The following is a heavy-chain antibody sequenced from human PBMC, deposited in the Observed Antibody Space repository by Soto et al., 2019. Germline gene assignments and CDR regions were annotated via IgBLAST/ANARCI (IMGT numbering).Heavy chain of an antibody. CDR2: ISYSGST. CDR3: ATDWDSSGLFDP. Sequence: SETLSLTCSVSGASITTYYWSWIRQPPGKGLEWIGSISYSGSTKYNPSLEGRVMISLDTSKNQFSLRLTSVTAADTALYYCATDWDSSGLFDPWGQGALVTVSS. CDR1: GASITTYY. V-gene: IGHV4-59*01. D-gene: IGHD3-10*01. J-gene: IGHJ5*02.